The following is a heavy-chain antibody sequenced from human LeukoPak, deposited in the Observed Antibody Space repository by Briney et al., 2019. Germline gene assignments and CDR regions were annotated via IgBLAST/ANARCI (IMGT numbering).Heavy chain of an antibody. D-gene: IGHD2-15*01. V-gene: IGHV4-39*01. J-gene: IGHJ4*02. CDR2: IYYSGST. CDR1: GGSISSSRYY. Sequence: SETLSLTCTVSGGSISSSRYYWGWIRQPPGKGLEWIGSIYYSGSTYYNPSLKSRVTISVDTSKNQFSLKLSSVTAADTAVYYCARLDLYSGVDYWGQGTLVTVSS. CDR3: ARLDLYSGVDY.